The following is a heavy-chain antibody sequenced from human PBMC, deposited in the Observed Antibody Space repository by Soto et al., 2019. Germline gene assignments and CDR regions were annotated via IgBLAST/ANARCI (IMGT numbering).Heavy chain of an antibody. D-gene: IGHD3-22*01. Sequence: GGSLRLSCAASGFTFSSYSMNWVRQAPGKGLEWASYISSSSSTIYYADSVKGRFTISRDNAKNSLYLQMNSLRAEDTAVYYCAREKDYYDSSGYYPIFDYWGQGTLVTVSS. CDR1: GFTFSSYS. CDR2: ISSSSSTI. CDR3: AREKDYYDSSGYYPIFDY. V-gene: IGHV3-48*01. J-gene: IGHJ4*02.